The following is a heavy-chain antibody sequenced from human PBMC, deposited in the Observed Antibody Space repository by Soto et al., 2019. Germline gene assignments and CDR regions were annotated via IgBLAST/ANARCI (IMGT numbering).Heavy chain of an antibody. CDR1: GGSISSYY. D-gene: IGHD2-15*01. CDR2: IYYSGST. V-gene: IGHV4-59*01. Sequence: SETLSLTCTVSGGSISSYYWSWIRQPPGKGLEWIGYIYYSGSTNYNPSLKSRVTISVDTSKNQFSLKLSSVTAADTAVYYCASARRGYCSGGSCYFDYWGQGTLVTVSS. J-gene: IGHJ4*03. CDR3: ASARRGYCSGGSCYFDY.